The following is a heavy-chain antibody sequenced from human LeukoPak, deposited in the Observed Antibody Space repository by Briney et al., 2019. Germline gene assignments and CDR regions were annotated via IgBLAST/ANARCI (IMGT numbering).Heavy chain of an antibody. CDR3: ARDRGISGRSSGWYVGY. CDR2: ISAYNGNT. V-gene: IGHV1-18*01. Sequence: ASVKVSCKASGYTFTSYGISWVRQAPGQGREWMGWISAYNGNTNYAQKLQGRVTMTTDTSTSTAYMELRSLRSDDTAVYYCARDRGISGRSSGWYVGYWGQGTLVTVSS. D-gene: IGHD6-19*01. J-gene: IGHJ4*02. CDR1: GYTFTSYG.